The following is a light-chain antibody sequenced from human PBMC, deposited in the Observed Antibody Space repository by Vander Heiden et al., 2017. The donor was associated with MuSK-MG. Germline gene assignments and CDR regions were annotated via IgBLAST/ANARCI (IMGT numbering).Light chain of an antibody. CDR2: SGS. Sequence: EIVLTQSPGTLSLSPGERATLSCRASQSISSSYLAWYQHKPGQAPRLLIYSGSSRATGVPDRFSGSGSGTDFTLTISRLGPEDFAVYYCQQFGDSPPYTFGQGTKLEIK. J-gene: IGKJ2*01. V-gene: IGKV3-20*01. CDR1: QSISSSY. CDR3: QQFGDSPPYT.